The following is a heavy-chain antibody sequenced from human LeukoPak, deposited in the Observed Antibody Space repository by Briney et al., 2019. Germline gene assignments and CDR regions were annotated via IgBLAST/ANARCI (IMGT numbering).Heavy chain of an antibody. J-gene: IGHJ6*02. D-gene: IGHD3-22*01. CDR2: IRWNSGSI. Sequence: GGSLRLSCAASGFTFDDYAMHWVRQAPGKGLEWVSGIRWNSGSIGYADSVKGRFTISRDNAKNSLYLQMNSLRAEDTALYYCAKDVLQNYYDSTPGPMDVWGQGTTVTVSS. CDR1: GFTFDDYA. V-gene: IGHV3-9*01. CDR3: AKDVLQNYYDSTPGPMDV.